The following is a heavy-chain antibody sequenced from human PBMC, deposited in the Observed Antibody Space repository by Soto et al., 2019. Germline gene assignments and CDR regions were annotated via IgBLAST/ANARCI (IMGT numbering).Heavy chain of an antibody. CDR1: GGSISSGGYY. D-gene: IGHD4-17*01. Sequence: QVQLQESGPGLVKPSQALSLTCTVSGGSISSGGYYWSWIRQHPGKGLEWIGYIYYSGSTYYNPSLKSRVTISVDTSKNQFSLKLSSVTAADTAVYYCARGYGDYGVFWFDPWGQGTLVTVSS. J-gene: IGHJ5*02. CDR2: IYYSGST. V-gene: IGHV4-31*03. CDR3: ARGYGDYGVFWFDP.